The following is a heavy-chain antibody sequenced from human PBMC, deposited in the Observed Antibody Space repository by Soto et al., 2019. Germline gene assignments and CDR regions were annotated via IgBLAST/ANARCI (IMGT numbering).Heavy chain of an antibody. V-gene: IGHV3-30*18. CDR3: AKDMQDIVVVVAASYPDY. D-gene: IGHD2-15*01. CDR2: ISYDGSNK. J-gene: IGHJ4*02. CDR1: GFTFSSYG. Sequence: GGSLRLSCAASGFTFSSYGVHWVRKAPGKGLEWVAVISYDGSNKYYADSVKGRFTISRDNSKNTLYLQMNSLRAEDTAVYYCAKDMQDIVVVVAASYPDYWGQGTLVTVSS.